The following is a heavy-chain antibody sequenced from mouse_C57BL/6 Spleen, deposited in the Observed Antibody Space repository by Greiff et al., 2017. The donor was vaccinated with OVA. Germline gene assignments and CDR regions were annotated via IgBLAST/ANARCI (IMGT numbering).Heavy chain of an antibody. J-gene: IGHJ4*01. CDR1: GYTFTSYG. V-gene: IGHV1-81*01. Sequence: QVQLKQSGAELARPGASVKLSCKASGYTFTSYGISWVKQGTGQGLEWIGEINTRSGTTYYTEKFKGRVTLSADKSSSTAYMELRSLTSEDSGVYFCARVTTTPGARGDYYAMDYWGQGTSVTVSS. CDR3: ARVTTTPGARGDYYAMDY. CDR2: INTRSGTT. D-gene: IGHD3-3*01.